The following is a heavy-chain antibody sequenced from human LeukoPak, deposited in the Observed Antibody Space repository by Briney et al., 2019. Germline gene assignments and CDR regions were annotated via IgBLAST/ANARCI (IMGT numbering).Heavy chain of an antibody. Sequence: ASVKVSCKVSGYTHTELSMHWVRQAPGKGLEWMGGFDPEDGETIYAQKFQGRVTMTEDTSTDTAYMELSSLRSEDTAVYYCATGAAVAGTFSYYYGMDVWGQGTTVTVSS. J-gene: IGHJ6*02. CDR3: ATGAAVAGTFSYYYGMDV. D-gene: IGHD6-19*01. CDR2: FDPEDGET. V-gene: IGHV1-24*01. CDR1: GYTHTELS.